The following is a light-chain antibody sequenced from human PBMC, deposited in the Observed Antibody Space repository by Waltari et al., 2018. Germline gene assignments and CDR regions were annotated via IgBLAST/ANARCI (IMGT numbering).Light chain of an antibody. Sequence: TQSPGTLSLSPGQRDTLSCRASQSISSWLAWYQQKPGNAPKRLIYEESNLQSGVPSRFSGSGSGTEFTLTISSLQPDDFATYFCQHYKNYPRTFGQGTKVEIK. V-gene: IGKV1-5*03. CDR2: EES. CDR3: QHYKNYPRT. J-gene: IGKJ1*01. CDR1: QSISSW.